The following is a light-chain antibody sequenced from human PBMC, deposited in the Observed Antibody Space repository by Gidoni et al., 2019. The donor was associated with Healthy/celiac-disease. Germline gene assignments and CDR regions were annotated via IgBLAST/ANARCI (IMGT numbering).Light chain of an antibody. Sequence: QSALTQPPSVPGSPGPSSTISCTGTSSAVGGYNYVHWYQQHPGKAPKLMIYDVSKRPSGVSDRFSGSKSGNTASLTISGLQAEDEADYYCSSYTSSSTGYVFGTGTKVTVL. CDR2: DVS. J-gene: IGLJ1*01. CDR1: SSAVGGYNY. CDR3: SSYTSSSTGYV. V-gene: IGLV2-14*03.